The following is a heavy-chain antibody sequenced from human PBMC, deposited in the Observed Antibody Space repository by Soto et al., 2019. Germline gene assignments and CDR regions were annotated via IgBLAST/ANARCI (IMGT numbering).Heavy chain of an antibody. CDR3: ARRGAVATGAFDI. V-gene: IGHV4-39*01. D-gene: IGHD5-12*01. CDR2: IYYSGST. CDR1: GVSISSYY. Sequence: PSETLSLTCTVSGVSISSYYWSWIRQPPGKGLEWIGSIYYSGSTYYNPSLKSRVTISVDTSKNQFSLKLSSVTAADTAVYYCARRGAVATGAFDIWGQGTMVTVSS. J-gene: IGHJ3*02.